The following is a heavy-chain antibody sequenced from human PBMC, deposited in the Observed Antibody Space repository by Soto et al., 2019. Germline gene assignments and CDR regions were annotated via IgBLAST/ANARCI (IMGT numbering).Heavy chain of an antibody. Sequence: EVQLVESGGGLIQSGGSLRLSCAASGITVSRNYMSLVRQAPGKGLEWVSVIYGGGVTQYAEFVQGRFIISRDNSKNTFYLQMNSLRAEDTAVYYCARGGEEILDVYGMDVWGQGTTVTVSS. V-gene: IGHV3-53*01. J-gene: IGHJ6*02. D-gene: IGHD3-10*01. CDR1: GITVSRNY. CDR2: IYGGGVT. CDR3: ARGGEEILDVYGMDV.